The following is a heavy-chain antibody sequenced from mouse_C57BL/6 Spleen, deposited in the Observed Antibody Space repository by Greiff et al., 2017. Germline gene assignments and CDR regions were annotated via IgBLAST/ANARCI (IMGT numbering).Heavy chain of an antibody. CDR1: GYTFTDYY. Sequence: EVQLQQSGPVLVKPGASVKMSCKASGYTFTDYYMNWVKQSHGKSLEWIGVINPYNGGTSYNQKFKGKATLTVDKSSSTAYMELNSLTSEDSAVYYCASRFDGDFDYWGQGTTLTVSS. J-gene: IGHJ2*01. V-gene: IGHV1-19*01. CDR3: ASRFDGDFDY. CDR2: INPYNGGT.